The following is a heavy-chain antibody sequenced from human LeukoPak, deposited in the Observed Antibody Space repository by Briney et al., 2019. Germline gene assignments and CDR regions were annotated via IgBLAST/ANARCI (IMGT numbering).Heavy chain of an antibody. CDR3: ARGFYSPHY. CDR2: IHYSGRT. V-gene: IGHV4-59*01. J-gene: IGHJ4*02. Sequence: SETLSLTCTVSGGSISSDYWSWIRQPPGKGLEWIGYIHYSGRTYYNPSLKSRITISVATSKNQFSLKLSSVTAADTAVYYCARGFYSPHYWGQGTLVSVSS. CDR1: GGSISSDY. D-gene: IGHD4-11*01.